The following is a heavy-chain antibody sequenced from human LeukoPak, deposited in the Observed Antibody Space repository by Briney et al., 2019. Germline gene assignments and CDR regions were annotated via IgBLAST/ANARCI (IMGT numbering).Heavy chain of an antibody. D-gene: IGHD3-3*02. V-gene: IGHV3-30*02. Sequence: GRSLRLSCAASGFTFSGYAMHWVRQAPGKGLEWVTFIRYDGTSIKHVDSVKGRFTISRETIGSTLYLQLNSLRVEDTAVYYCAKGKRFSIFGVVKPYYYYYMDVWGKGTTVIVSS. CDR1: GFTFSGYA. CDR2: IRYDGTSI. J-gene: IGHJ6*03. CDR3: AKGKRFSIFGVVKPYYYYYMDV.